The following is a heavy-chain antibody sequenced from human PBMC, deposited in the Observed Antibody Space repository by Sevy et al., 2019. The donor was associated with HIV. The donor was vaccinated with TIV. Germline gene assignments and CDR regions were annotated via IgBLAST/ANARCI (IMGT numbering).Heavy chain of an antibody. Sequence: ASVKVSCKASGYTFTSYGISWVRQAPGQGLEWMGWISAYKGNTNYAQKLQGRVTMTTDTSTSTAYMELRSLRSDDTAVYYCARDRGEQWLVYFDYWGQGTLVTVSS. V-gene: IGHV1-18*01. J-gene: IGHJ4*02. CDR3: ARDRGEQWLVYFDY. CDR1: GYTFTSYG. D-gene: IGHD6-19*01. CDR2: ISAYKGNT.